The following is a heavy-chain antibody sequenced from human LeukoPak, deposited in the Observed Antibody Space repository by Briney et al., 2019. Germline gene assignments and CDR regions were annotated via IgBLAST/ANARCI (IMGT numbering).Heavy chain of an antibody. Sequence: GGSLRLSCAASGFTFSSYSMNWVRQAPGKGLEWVSYISSSSTIYYADSVKGRFTISRDNAKNSLYLQMNSLRDEDTAVYYCARILGYCSSTSCYTNYWGQGTLVTVSS. CDR2: ISSSSTI. D-gene: IGHD2-2*02. CDR3: ARILGYCSSTSCYTNY. J-gene: IGHJ4*02. CDR1: GFTFSSYS. V-gene: IGHV3-48*02.